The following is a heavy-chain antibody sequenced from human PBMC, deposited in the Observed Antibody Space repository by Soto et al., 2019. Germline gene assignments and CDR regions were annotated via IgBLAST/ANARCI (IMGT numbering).Heavy chain of an antibody. CDR1: GGTFSSNA. CDR2: IIPMFGTA. J-gene: IGHJ6*02. D-gene: IGHD1-20*01. Sequence: SVKVSCKASGGTFSSNAISWVRQAPGQGLVWMGGIIPMFGTANYAQEFQGRVTITADESTGTAYMELSSLRSEDMALYFCAREYNWNDVRYGMDVWGQGTTVTVSS. CDR3: AREYNWNDVRYGMDV. V-gene: IGHV1-69*13.